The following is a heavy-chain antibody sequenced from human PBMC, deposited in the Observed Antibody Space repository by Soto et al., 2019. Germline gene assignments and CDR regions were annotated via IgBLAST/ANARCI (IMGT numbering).Heavy chain of an antibody. J-gene: IGHJ6*02. CDR1: GDRVLGNSAP. D-gene: IGHD3-16*02. CDR3: ARDRRYYDYVWGSYRKAPEHPGAYGMDV. Sequence: SQTLPLTWAISGDRVLGNSAPCNCIRQSPSRGLEWLGRTYYRSKWYNDYAVSVKSRITINPDTSKNQFSLQLNSVTPEDTAVYYCARDRRYYDYVWGSYRKAPEHPGAYGMDVWGQGTTVTVSS. V-gene: IGHV6-1*01. CDR2: TYYRSKWYN.